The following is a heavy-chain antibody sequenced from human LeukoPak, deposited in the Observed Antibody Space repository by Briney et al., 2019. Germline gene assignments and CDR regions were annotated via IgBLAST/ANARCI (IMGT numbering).Heavy chain of an antibody. D-gene: IGHD1-26*01. V-gene: IGHV3-23*01. Sequence: GGSLRLSCAASGFTFSNYAMSWVRQAPGKGLEWVSAISGSGGNTNYADSVRGRFTISRDKSKNTLYLQMNSLRAGDTAVYYCARRVGSTTGRFDYWGQGTLVTVSS. CDR2: ISGSGGNT. J-gene: IGHJ4*02. CDR3: ARRVGSTTGRFDY. CDR1: GFTFSNYA.